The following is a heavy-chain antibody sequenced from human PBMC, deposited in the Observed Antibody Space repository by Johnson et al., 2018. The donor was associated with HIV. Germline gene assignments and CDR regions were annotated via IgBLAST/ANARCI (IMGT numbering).Heavy chain of an antibody. D-gene: IGHD4-11*01. CDR2: IYSGGST. CDR3: ARGNDYSNYGAFDI. V-gene: IGHV3-66*01. J-gene: IGHJ3*02. CDR1: GFTVSNYY. Sequence: VQLVESGGGLVQPGGSLRLSCAASGFTVSNYYMTWVRQSPGKGLEWVSVIYSGGSTYYADSVKGRFTISRDTSKNTLYLQMNSLRAEDTAVYYCARGNDYSNYGAFDIWGQGTMVTVSS.